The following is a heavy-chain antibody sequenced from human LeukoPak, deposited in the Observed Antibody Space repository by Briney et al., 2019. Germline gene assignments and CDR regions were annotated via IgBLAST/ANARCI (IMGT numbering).Heavy chain of an antibody. CDR1: GFTVSSNY. CDR3: ARGTVTMVDY. Sequence: GGSLKLSCAASGFTVSSNYMSWVRQAPGRGLEWVSVIYSGGSTYYADSVKGRFTISRDNSKNTLFLQMNSLRAGDTAVYYCARGTVTMVDYWGQGTLVTVSS. J-gene: IGHJ4*02. CDR2: IYSGGST. V-gene: IGHV3-66*01. D-gene: IGHD3-10*01.